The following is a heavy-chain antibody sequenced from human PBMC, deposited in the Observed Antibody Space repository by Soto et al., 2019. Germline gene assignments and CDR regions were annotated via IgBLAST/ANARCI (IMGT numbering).Heavy chain of an antibody. CDR2: INPNSGGT. V-gene: IGHV1-2*04. D-gene: IGHD3-22*01. Sequence: ASVKVSCKASGYTFTGYYMHWVRQSTGQGLEWMGWINPNSGGTNYAQKFQGWVTMTRDTSISTAYMELSRLRSDDTAVYYCARGPQDSSGYYLNWFDPWGQGTLVTVSS. CDR1: GYTFTGYY. CDR3: ARGPQDSSGYYLNWFDP. J-gene: IGHJ5*02.